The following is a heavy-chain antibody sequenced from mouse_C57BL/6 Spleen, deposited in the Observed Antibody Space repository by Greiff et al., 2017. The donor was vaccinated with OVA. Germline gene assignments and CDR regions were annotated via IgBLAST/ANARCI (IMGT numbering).Heavy chain of an antibody. CDR1: GYSFTGYY. CDR3: ARSLVLQGYFDV. CDR2: INPSTGGT. Sequence: VQLQQSGPELVKPGASVKISCKASGYSFTGYYMNWVKQSPEKSLEWIGEINPSTGGTTYNQKFKAKATLTVDKSSSTAYMKLKSLTSEDSAVYYWARSLVLQGYFDVWGTGTTVTVSS. D-gene: IGHD2-10*02. J-gene: IGHJ1*03. V-gene: IGHV1-42*01.